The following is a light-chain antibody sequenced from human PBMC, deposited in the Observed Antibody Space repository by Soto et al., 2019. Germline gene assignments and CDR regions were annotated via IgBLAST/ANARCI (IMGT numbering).Light chain of an antibody. CDR1: QSINRY. V-gene: IGKV1-39*01. CDR3: LQIYITPYT. J-gene: IGKJ2*01. Sequence: DIQMTQSPSSLSVSVGDRVTITCRASQSINRYLNWYQQKPGKAPKLLIYTSSNLQSGVPSRFSGSGFGTDFTLTISSLQPEDFATYYCLQIYITPYTFGQGTKLETK. CDR2: TSS.